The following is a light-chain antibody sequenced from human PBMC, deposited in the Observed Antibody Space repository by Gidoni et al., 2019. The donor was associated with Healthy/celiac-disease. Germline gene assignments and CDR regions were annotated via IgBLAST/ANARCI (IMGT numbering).Light chain of an antibody. V-gene: IGKV4-1*01. Sequence: DIVMTQSPDSLAVSLGERATINCKSSQSILYSSNNRNFLAWYQQKPGQPPKLLFYWASTRESGVPDRFSGSGSGTDFTLTISSLQAEDVAVYYCQQYYRTPHTFXQXTKVEIK. CDR1: QSILYSSNNRNF. CDR2: WAS. CDR3: QQYYRTPHT. J-gene: IGKJ2*01.